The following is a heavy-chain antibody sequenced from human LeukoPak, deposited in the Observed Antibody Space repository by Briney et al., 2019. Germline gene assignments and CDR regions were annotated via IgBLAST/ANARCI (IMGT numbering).Heavy chain of an antibody. V-gene: IGHV4-59*08. D-gene: IGHD2-21*02. CDR2: IYYSGYA. Sequence: SETLSLTCAVSGGSVSSNYWAWLRQPPGKGPEWIGYIYYSGYAKYNPSFKSRVTMSVDTSKSQFSLQLTSVTAADTAVYYCARQVLTADAFEIWGQGTMVTVSS. J-gene: IGHJ3*02. CDR3: ARQVLTADAFEI. CDR1: GGSVSSNY.